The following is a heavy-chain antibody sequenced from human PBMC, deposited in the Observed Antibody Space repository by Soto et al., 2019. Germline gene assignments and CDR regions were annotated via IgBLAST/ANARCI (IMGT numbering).Heavy chain of an antibody. V-gene: IGHV5-51*01. J-gene: IGHJ4*02. D-gene: IGHD3-16*02. Sequence: GESLKISCKASGYSFTSYWIGWVRQMPGKGLEWMGIFYPGGSNARYSPSFQGQVTISVDKSINTAYLQWSSLKASDTAVYYCARQYVTAATIPLLSYAHWGQGTLVTVSS. CDR1: GYSFTSYW. CDR3: ARQYVTAATIPLLSYAH. CDR2: FYPGGSNA.